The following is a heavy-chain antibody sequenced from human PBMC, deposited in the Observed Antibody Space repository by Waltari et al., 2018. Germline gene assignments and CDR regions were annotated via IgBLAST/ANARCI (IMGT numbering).Heavy chain of an antibody. Sequence: QVQLVQSGAEVKKPGASVKVSCKASGYTFTIYYMHWVRQAPGQGLEWMGIINPGNCITGYAQKFQGRVTVTRDTSTSTVYMELSSLTSGDTAVYYCARTHDYGDPFDYWGQGTLVTVSS. D-gene: IGHD4-17*01. CDR3: ARTHDYGDPFDY. CDR1: GYTFTIYY. J-gene: IGHJ4*02. V-gene: IGHV1-46*01. CDR2: INPGNCIT.